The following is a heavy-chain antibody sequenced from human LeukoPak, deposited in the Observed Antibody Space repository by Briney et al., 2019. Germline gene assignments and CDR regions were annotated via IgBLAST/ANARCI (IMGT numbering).Heavy chain of an antibody. J-gene: IGHJ4*02. CDR3: ARARNNYDSSGYSALDY. Sequence: GGSLRLSCAASEFSFSSYGMHWVRQAPGKRLQWVASQWYDGTNKYHADSVKGRFTISRDNSQSTLYLQMNSLRAEDTAVYYCARARNNYDSSGYSALDYWGQGTLVTVSS. V-gene: IGHV3-33*01. CDR1: EFSFSSYG. D-gene: IGHD3-22*01. CDR2: QWYDGTNK.